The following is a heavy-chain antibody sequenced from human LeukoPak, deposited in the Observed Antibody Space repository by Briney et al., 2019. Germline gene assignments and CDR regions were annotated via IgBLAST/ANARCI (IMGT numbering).Heavy chain of an antibody. D-gene: IGHD3-10*01. CDR2: ISGSGGST. J-gene: IGHJ4*02. V-gene: IGHV3-23*01. Sequence: GGSLRLSCAASGFTFSSYGMSWVRQAPGKGLEWVSAISGSGGSTYYADSVKGRFTISRDNSKNTLYLQMNSLRAEDTAIYYCATDSYVSGSYYRLFYWGQGTLVTVSS. CDR3: ATDSYVSGSYYRLFY. CDR1: GFTFSSYG.